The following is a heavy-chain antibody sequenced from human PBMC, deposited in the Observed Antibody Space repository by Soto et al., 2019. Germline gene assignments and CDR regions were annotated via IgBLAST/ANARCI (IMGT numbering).Heavy chain of an antibody. J-gene: IGHJ4*02. CDR3: ARGVGYGDQKRPYYFDY. CDR1: GGSISSGGYS. D-gene: IGHD4-17*01. Sequence: QLQLQESGSGLVKPSQTLSLTCAVSGGSISSGGYSWSWIRQPPGKGLEWIGYIYHSGSTYYNPYLKCRVTISVDRSKNQFSLKLSSVTAADTAVYYCARGVGYGDQKRPYYFDYWGQGTLVTVSS. V-gene: IGHV4-30-2*01. CDR2: IYHSGST.